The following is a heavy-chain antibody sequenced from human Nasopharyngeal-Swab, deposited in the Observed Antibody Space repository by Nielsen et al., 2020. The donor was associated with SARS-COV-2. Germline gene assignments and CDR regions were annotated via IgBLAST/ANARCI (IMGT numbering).Heavy chain of an antibody. Sequence: WIRQPPGKGLEWVGRIKSKTDGGTTDYAAPVKGRFTISRGDSKNTLYLQMNSLKTEDTAVYYCTTELYYYGSGSYYKGFADWGQGTLVTVSS. V-gene: IGHV3-15*01. CDR2: IKSKTDGGTT. CDR3: TTELYYYGSGSYYKGFAD. D-gene: IGHD3-10*01. J-gene: IGHJ4*02.